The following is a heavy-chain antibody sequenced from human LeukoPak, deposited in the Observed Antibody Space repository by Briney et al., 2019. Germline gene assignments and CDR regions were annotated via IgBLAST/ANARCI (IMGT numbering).Heavy chain of an antibody. CDR1: GGSFSGYY. D-gene: IGHD3-10*01. CDR2: IYTSGST. J-gene: IGHJ5*02. V-gene: IGHV4-59*10. CDR3: ARSYGSGSYYLANWFDP. Sequence: SETLSLTCAVYGGSFSGYYWSWIRQPPGKGLEWIGRIYTSGSTNYNPSLKSRVTMSVDTSKNQFSLKLSSVTAADTAVYYCARSYGSGSYYLANWFDPWGQGTLVTVSS.